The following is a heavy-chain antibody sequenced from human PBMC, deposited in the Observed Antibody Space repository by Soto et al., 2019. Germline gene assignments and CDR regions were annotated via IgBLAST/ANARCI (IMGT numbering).Heavy chain of an antibody. V-gene: IGHV3-23*01. D-gene: IGHD1-26*01. CDR2: ISGSGGST. CDR1: GFTFSSYA. J-gene: IGHJ3*02. Sequence: GSLRLSCEVSGFTFSSYAMSWVRQAPGRGLEWVSSISGSGGSTYHADSVNGRFTISRDNSKNTVFLQMNSLRAEDTAVYYCAKDSPYSSSYKEDGFDIWGQASLVTVSS. CDR3: AKDSPYSSSYKEDGFDI.